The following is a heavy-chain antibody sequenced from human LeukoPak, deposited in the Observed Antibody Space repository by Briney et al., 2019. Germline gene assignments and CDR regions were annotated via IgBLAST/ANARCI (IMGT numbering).Heavy chain of an antibody. D-gene: IGHD6-13*01. CDR2: INHSGST. V-gene: IGHV4-34*01. J-gene: IGHJ4*02. CDR3: SARPDY. Sequence: KPSETLSLTCAVYVGSFSAYYWSWIRQPPGKGLQWIGEINHSGSTNCNPSLKSRVTISVDTSKNQFSLNLTSVTAADTAVFSSSARPDYWGQGTLVTVPS. CDR1: VGSFSAYY.